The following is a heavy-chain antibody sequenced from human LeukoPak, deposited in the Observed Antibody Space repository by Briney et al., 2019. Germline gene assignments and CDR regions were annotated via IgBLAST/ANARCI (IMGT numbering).Heavy chain of an antibody. J-gene: IGHJ4*02. Sequence: GGSLRLSCAASGFTFSSYAMSWVRQAPGKGLEWVSAISGAGNSPYYADSVKGRFTISRDNSKNTLYLQMNSLRADDTAVYYCAKRSTPIVATIYSDYWGQGTLVTVSS. CDR3: AKRSTPIVATIYSDY. D-gene: IGHD5-12*01. CDR2: ISGAGNSP. V-gene: IGHV3-23*01. CDR1: GFTFSSYA.